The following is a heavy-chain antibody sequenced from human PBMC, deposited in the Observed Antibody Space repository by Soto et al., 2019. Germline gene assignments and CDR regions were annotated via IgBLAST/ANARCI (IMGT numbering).Heavy chain of an antibody. CDR3: STVLVELEPNWFDP. V-gene: IGHV1-24*01. D-gene: IGHD1-1*01. CDR1: GYTLTELS. J-gene: IGHJ5*02. Sequence: ASVKVSCKVSGYTLTELSMHWVRQAPGKGLEWMGGFDPEDGETIYAQKFQGRVTMTEDTSTNTAYMELSSLRSEDTAVYYCSTVLVELEPNWFDPWGQGTLVTVSS. CDR2: FDPEDGET.